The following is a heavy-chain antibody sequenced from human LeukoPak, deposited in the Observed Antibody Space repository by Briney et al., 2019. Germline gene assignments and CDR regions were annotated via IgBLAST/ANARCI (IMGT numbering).Heavy chain of an antibody. CDR2: INHSGST. J-gene: IGHJ5*02. CDR3: ARSLRYSPWGMFDP. V-gene: IGHV4-34*01. D-gene: IGHD3-9*01. CDR1: GGSFSGYY. Sequence: SETLSLTCAVYGGSFSGYYWSWIRQPPGQGLEWIGEINHSGSTNCNPSLKSRVTLSVDTSKNQVSLKLSSVTAADTAVYYCARSLRYSPWGMFDPWGQGTLVTVSS.